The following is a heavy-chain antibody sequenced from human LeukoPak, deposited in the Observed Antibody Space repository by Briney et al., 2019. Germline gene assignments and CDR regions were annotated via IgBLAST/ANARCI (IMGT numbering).Heavy chain of an antibody. J-gene: IGHJ4*02. CDR3: ARGIDILTGCYNVIFDY. V-gene: IGHV4-39*07. CDR1: GGSISSSSYY. Sequence: MASETLSLTCTVSGGSISSSSYYWGWIRQPPGKGLEWIGSIYYSGSTNYNPSLKSRVTISVDTSKNQFSLKLSSVTAADTAVYYCARGIDILTGCYNVIFDYWGQGTLVTVSS. D-gene: IGHD3-9*01. CDR2: IYYSGST.